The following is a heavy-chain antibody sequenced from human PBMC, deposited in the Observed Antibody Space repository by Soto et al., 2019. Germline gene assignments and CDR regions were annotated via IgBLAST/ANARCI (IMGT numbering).Heavy chain of an antibody. D-gene: IGHD2-2*01. CDR2: ISAYNGNT. Sequence: QGQLVQPGAEVKKPGASVKVACTASGYTFASYAISWMRQAPGQGLEWMGWISAYNGNTNYAPKLQGRVTMTTDTSTSTAYMELRSLRSDDTAVYYCARDPPPPAYWGQGTLVTVSP. CDR1: GYTFASYA. CDR3: ARDPPPPAY. J-gene: IGHJ4*02. V-gene: IGHV1-18*01.